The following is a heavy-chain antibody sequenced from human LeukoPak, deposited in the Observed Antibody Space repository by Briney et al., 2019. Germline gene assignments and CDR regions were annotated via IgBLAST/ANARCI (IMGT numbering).Heavy chain of an antibody. D-gene: IGHD3-22*01. Sequence: GGSLRLSCAASGFTFSSYAMHWVRQAPGKGLEWVAFIRYDGSDKYYADSVKGRFTISRDDSKNMLYLQMNSLRAEDTAVYYCARESQSYDSSGSTFDYWGQGTLVTVSS. V-gene: IGHV3-30*02. CDR1: GFTFSSYA. J-gene: IGHJ4*02. CDR3: ARESQSYDSSGSTFDY. CDR2: IRYDGSDK.